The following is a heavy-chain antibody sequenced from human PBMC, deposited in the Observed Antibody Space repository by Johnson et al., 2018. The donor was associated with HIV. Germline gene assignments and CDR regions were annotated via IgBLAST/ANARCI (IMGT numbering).Heavy chain of an antibody. V-gene: IGHV3-53*01. J-gene: IGHJ3*02. CDR3: ARAGVVFSTASHDAFDI. D-gene: IGHD2-21*01. Sequence: MQLVESGGGLIQPGGSLRLSCAASGFTVSSHYMSWVRQAPGMGLEWVSVIYTGGNTYYANSVKDRFTISRDISKNTLYLEMNIMRAEDTAVYYCARAGVVFSTASHDAFDIWGQGTMVTVSS. CDR1: GFTVSSHY. CDR2: IYTGGNT.